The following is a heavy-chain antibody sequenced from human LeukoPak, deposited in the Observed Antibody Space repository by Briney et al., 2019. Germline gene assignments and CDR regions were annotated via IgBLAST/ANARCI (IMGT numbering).Heavy chain of an antibody. CDR2: ISRGSTIT. D-gene: IGHD7-27*01. Sequence: GGSLRLSCAASGFSFSDYSMNWVRQAPGKGLEWVSYISRGSTITYYGEPVKGRFTISRDNAKNSVYLEMNSLRDEDTAVYYCARDENWGSAYHYHGMDVWGQGTTVTVSS. CDR1: GFSFSDYS. CDR3: ARDENWGSAYHYHGMDV. J-gene: IGHJ6*02. V-gene: IGHV3-48*02.